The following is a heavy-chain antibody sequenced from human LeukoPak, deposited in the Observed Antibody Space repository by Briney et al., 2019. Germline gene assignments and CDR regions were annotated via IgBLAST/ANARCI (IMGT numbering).Heavy chain of an antibody. J-gene: IGHJ5*02. V-gene: IGHV4-34*01. Sequence: SSETLSLTCAVYGGSFSGYYWSWIRQPPGKGLEWIGEINHSGSTNYNPSLKSRVTISVDTSKNQFSLKLSSVTAADTAVYYCARDYYYGSGSYPPPSNWFDPWGQGTLVTVSS. CDR1: GGSFSGYY. CDR3: ARDYYYGSGSYPPPSNWFDP. D-gene: IGHD3-10*01. CDR2: INHSGST.